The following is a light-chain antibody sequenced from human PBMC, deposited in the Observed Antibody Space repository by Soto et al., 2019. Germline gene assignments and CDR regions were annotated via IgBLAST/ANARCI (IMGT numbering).Light chain of an antibody. CDR3: QQYTKGWT. J-gene: IGKJ1*01. CDR1: QGVGSN. V-gene: IGKV3-15*01. Sequence: EIVMTQSPATLSVSPGERVTLSCRASQGVGSNLAWYQKKPGQAPRLLIYSAATRATGIPARFSGSGSGTEFTLTISSLQSEDFGVYYCQQYTKGWTFGQGTKVDIK. CDR2: SAA.